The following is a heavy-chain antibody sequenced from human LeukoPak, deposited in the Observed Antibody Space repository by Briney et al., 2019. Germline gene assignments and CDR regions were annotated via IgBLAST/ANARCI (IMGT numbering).Heavy chain of an antibody. CDR2: IYYSGST. V-gene: IGHV4-39*07. CDR1: GGSISSSSYY. Sequence: SETLSLTCTVSGGSISSSSYYWGWIRQPPGKGLEWIGSIYYSGSTYYNPSLKSRVTISVDTSKNQFSLKLSSVTAADTAVYYCARLLVVVIRGAFDIWGQGTMVTVSS. D-gene: IGHD3-22*01. J-gene: IGHJ3*02. CDR3: ARLLVVVIRGAFDI.